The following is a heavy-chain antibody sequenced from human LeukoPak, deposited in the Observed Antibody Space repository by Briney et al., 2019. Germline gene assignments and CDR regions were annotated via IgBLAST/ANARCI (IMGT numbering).Heavy chain of an antibody. Sequence: SETLSLTCSVSGGSISGYYWNWIRQPPGKGLEWIGSIYHSGSTYYNPSLKSRVTISVDTSKNQFSLKLSSVTAADTAVYYCARDRRRDYYDSSASEFDPWGQGTLVTVSS. CDR2: IYHSGST. CDR1: GGSISGYY. J-gene: IGHJ5*02. D-gene: IGHD3-22*01. CDR3: ARDRRRDYYDSSASEFDP. V-gene: IGHV4-38-2*02.